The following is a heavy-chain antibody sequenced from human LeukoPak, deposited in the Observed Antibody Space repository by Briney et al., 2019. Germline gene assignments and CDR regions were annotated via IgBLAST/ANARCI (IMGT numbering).Heavy chain of an antibody. CDR2: ISSSSSYI. CDR1: GFTFSSYS. Sequence: GGSLRLSCAASGFTFSSYSMNWVRQAPGKGLEWVSSISSSSSYIYYADSVKGRFTISRDNAKNSLYLQMNSLRAEDTAVYYCAKDLSIVVVPGCMDVWGQGTTVTVSS. CDR3: AKDLSIVVVPGCMDV. V-gene: IGHV3-21*04. J-gene: IGHJ6*02. D-gene: IGHD2-2*01.